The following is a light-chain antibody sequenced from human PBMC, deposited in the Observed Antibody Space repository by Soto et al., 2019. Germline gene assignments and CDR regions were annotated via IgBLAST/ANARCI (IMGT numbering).Light chain of an antibody. CDR3: QQRNNWPLT. J-gene: IGKJ4*02. CDR2: GAS. Sequence: EIVLTQSPGTLSLSPGERATLSCRASQSVTSSYLAWYQQKPGQAPRLLIHGASSRATGIPDRISGSGSGTDFTLTISRLEPEDFAVYYCQQRNNWPLTFGGGTKVEIK. CDR1: QSVTSSY. V-gene: IGKV3D-20*02.